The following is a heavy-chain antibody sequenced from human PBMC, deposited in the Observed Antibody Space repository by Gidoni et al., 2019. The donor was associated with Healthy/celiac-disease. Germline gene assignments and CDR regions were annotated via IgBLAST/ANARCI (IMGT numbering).Heavy chain of an antibody. CDR1: GGSFSGYY. J-gene: IGHJ4*02. CDR3: ARAGYCSSTSCYIFDY. D-gene: IGHD2-2*02. Sequence: QVQLQQWGAGLLKPSETLSLTCAVYGGSFSGYYWSWIRQPPGKGLEWIGDINHSGSTNYNPSLKSRVTISVDTSKNQFSLKLSSVTAADTAVYYCARAGYCSSTSCYIFDYWGQGTLVTVSS. V-gene: IGHV4-34*01. CDR2: INHSGST.